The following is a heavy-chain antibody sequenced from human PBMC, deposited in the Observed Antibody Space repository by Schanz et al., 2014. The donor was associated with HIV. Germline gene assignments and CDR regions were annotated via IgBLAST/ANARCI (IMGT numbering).Heavy chain of an antibody. CDR2: TSSDGTT. CDR3: ARVSLAVAGGFDY. J-gene: IGHJ4*02. D-gene: IGHD6-19*01. Sequence: EVQLVESGGGLVQPGGSLRLSCTASGFAVSSNFLNWVRQTPGKGLEWVSFTSSDGTTYYADSVKGRFTISRDNAKNSLYLQMNSLRDDDTAVYYCARVSLAVAGGFDYWGQGTLVTVSS. V-gene: IGHV3-66*01. CDR1: GFAVSSNF.